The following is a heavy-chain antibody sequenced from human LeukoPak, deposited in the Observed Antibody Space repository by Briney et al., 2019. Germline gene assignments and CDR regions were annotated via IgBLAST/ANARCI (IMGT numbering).Heavy chain of an antibody. V-gene: IGHV3-30*04. CDR3: ANLVAAIDPFDY. Sequence: GRSLRLSCAASGFTFSSYAMHWVRQAPGKGLEWVAVISYDGSNKYYADSVKGRFTISRDNSKNTLYLQMNSLRAEDTAVYYCANLVAAIDPFDYWGQGTLVTVSS. D-gene: IGHD2-15*01. CDR2: ISYDGSNK. CDR1: GFTFSSYA. J-gene: IGHJ4*02.